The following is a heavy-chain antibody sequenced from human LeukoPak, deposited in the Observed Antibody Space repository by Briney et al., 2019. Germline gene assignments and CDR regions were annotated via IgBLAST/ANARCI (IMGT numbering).Heavy chain of an antibody. CDR2: INPSGGST. D-gene: IGHD2-15*01. CDR1: GYTFTSYY. J-gene: IGHJ4*02. CDR3: ARRQLYCSGGSCYDY. V-gene: IGHV1-46*01. Sequence: ASVKVSCKASGYTFTSYYMHWVRQAPGQGLEGMGIINPSGGSTSYAQKFQGRVTMTRDMSTSTVYMELSSLRSEDTAVYYCARRQLYCSGGSCYDYWGQGTLVTVSS.